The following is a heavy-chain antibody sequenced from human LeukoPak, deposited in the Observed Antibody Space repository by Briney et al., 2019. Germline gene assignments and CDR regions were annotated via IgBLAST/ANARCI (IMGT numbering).Heavy chain of an antibody. CDR1: GFTISSYW. CDR2: IKQDGSDK. J-gene: IGHJ4*02. D-gene: IGHD3-3*01. Sequence: TGGSLRLSCAASGFTISSYWMNWVRQAPGKGLEWVANIKQDGSDKYYVDSVKGRFTISRDNAKNSLYLQMNSLRAEDTAVYYWARRVKEWQLDYWGQGTLVTVSS. V-gene: IGHV3-7*01. CDR3: ARRVKEWQLDY.